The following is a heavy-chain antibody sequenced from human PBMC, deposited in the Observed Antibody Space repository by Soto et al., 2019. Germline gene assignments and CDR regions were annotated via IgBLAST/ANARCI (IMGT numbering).Heavy chain of an antibody. CDR1: GFTFSSYG. CDR3: AKDRRPMLRSAGYYYGMDV. CDR2: ISYDGSNK. J-gene: IGHJ6*02. Sequence: GGSLRLSCAASGFTFSSYGMHWVRQAPGKGLEWVAVISYDGSNKYYADSVKGRFTISRDNSKNTLYLQMNSLRAEDTAVYYCAKDRRPMLRSAGYYYGMDVWGQGTTVTVSS. D-gene: IGHD2-8*01. V-gene: IGHV3-30*18.